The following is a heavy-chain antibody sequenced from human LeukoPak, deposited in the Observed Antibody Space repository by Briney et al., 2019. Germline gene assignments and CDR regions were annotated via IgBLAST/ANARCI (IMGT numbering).Heavy chain of an antibody. V-gene: IGHV3-33*01. CDR2: MWYDGKTK. CDR1: GFTFSSYG. CDR3: ARLFWSGYYSDY. D-gene: IGHD3-3*01. Sequence: HPGGSLRLSCAASGFTFSSYGMHWVRQAPGKGLEWVAVMWYDGKTKYYADSVKGRFTISRDNSKNTLYLQLNSLRAEDTAVYYCARLFWSGYYSDYWGQGTLVTVSS. J-gene: IGHJ4*02.